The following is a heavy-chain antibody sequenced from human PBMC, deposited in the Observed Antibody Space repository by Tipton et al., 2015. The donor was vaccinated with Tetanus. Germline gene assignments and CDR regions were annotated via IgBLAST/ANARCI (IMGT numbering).Heavy chain of an antibody. CDR1: GVAFSSFA. V-gene: IGHV3-30-3*01. CDR3: ARGVIRCTGGDCFKYFFYGMDV. J-gene: IGHJ6*02. CDR2: ISYDGITN. D-gene: IGHD2-21*02. Sequence: SGVAFSSFAIHWVRQAPGKGLEWVALISYDGITNYYADSVKGRFTISRDNSKNTLNLHMNSLSSEDTAVYYCARGVIRCTGGDCFKYFFYGMDVWGQGTTVTVSS.